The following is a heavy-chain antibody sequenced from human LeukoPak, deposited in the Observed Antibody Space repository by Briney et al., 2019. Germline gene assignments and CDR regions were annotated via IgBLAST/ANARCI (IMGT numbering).Heavy chain of an antibody. CDR3: ARGHYYDSSGYYHDY. CDR2: ISYDGSNK. V-gene: IGHV3-30-3*01. J-gene: IGHJ4*02. D-gene: IGHD3-22*01. CDR1: GFTFSSYA. Sequence: GGSLRLSCAASGFTFSSYAMHWVRQAPGKGLEWVAVISYDGSNKYYADSVKGRFTISRDNSKNTLYLQMNSLRAEDTAVYYCARGHYYDSSGYYHDYWGQGTLVTVSS.